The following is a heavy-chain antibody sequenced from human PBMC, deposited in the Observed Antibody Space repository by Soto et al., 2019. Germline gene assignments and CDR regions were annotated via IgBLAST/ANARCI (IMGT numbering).Heavy chain of an antibody. Sequence: EVQLVESGGGLVQPGRSLRLSCAASGFTFDDYAMHWVRQAPGKGLEWVSGISWNSGSIGYADSVKGRFTISRDNAKNSLYLQMNSLRAEDTALYYCARGSSSGWLPFDYWGQGTLVTVSS. CDR3: ARGSSSGWLPFDY. CDR2: ISWNSGSI. V-gene: IGHV3-9*01. J-gene: IGHJ4*02. CDR1: GFTFDDYA. D-gene: IGHD6-19*01.